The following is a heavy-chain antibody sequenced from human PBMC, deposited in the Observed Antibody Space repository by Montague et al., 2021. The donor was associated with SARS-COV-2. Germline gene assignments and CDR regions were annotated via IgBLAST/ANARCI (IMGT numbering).Heavy chain of an antibody. J-gene: IGHJ6*03. D-gene: IGHD6-19*01. Sequence: TLSLTCSVSGASISSANDYWTWIRQPAGKGLEWIGHISTSGSSSYNPSLKSRVTTILDTSKQQFSLELTSVTAADTAVYYCARDRRGMAMAGRAYYYYYMDVWGKGTTVTVSS. V-gene: IGHV4-61*09. CDR2: ISTSGSS. CDR3: ARDRRGMAMAGRAYYYYYMDV. CDR1: GASISSANDY.